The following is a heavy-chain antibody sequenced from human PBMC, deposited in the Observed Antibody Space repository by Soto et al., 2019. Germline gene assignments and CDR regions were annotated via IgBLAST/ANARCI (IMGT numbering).Heavy chain of an antibody. D-gene: IGHD3-10*01. J-gene: IGHJ3*02. CDR2: IYYSGSA. V-gene: IGHV4-39*02. CDR1: GGSITSGTYY. CDR3: AREMAGRGRLVWFGLHAFDI. Sequence: QLQLQESGPRLVKPSETLSLTCTVSGGSITSGTYYWGWIRQPPGKGLEWIGSIYYSGSAYYIASLKSRVTISVDTSKNQFSLKLSSVTAADTAVYYCAREMAGRGRLVWFGLHAFDIWGQGTMVTVSS.